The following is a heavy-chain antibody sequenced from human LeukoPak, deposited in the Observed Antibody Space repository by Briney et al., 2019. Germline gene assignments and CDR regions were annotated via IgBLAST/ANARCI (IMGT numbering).Heavy chain of an antibody. J-gene: IGHJ5*02. V-gene: IGHV1-2*02. CDR3: ATQATSGWHFS. D-gene: IGHD6-19*01. Sequence: ASVKVSCKASGYTFTGYYMHWVRQAPGQGPEWMGWVNPNSGGANYAQKFQGRVTMTRDTSLSTVYMELSRLRSDDTAVYYCATQATSGWHFSWGQGTLVTVSS. CDR1: GYTFTGYY. CDR2: VNPNSGGA.